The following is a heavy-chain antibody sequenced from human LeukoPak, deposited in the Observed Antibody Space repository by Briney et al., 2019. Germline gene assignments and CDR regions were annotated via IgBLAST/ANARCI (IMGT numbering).Heavy chain of an antibody. J-gene: IGHJ6*02. D-gene: IGHD5-18*01. CDR3: ARGAVVNGLDV. CDR1: GGSISSGGYY. CDR2: IYYSGST. V-gene: IGHV4-31*03. Sequence: SETLSLTCTVSGGSISSGGYYWSWIRQHPGKGLEWIGYIYYSGSTDYNPSLKSRVTMSVDTSKNQFSLKLSSVTAADTAVYYCARGAVVNGLDVWGQGTTVTVSS.